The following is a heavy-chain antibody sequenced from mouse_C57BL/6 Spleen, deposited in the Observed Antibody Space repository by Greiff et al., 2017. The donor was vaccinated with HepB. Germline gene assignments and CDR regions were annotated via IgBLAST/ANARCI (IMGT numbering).Heavy chain of an antibody. Sequence: QVQLKQPGAELVRPGSSVKLSCKASGYTFTSYWMHWVKQRPIQGLEWIGNIDPSDSETHYNQKFKDKATLTVDKSSSTAYMQLSSLTSEDSAVYYCARGEGYYPYYAMDYWGQGTSVTVSS. V-gene: IGHV1-52*01. CDR1: GYTFTSYW. D-gene: IGHD2-3*01. J-gene: IGHJ4*01. CDR2: IDPSDSET. CDR3: ARGEGYYPYYAMDY.